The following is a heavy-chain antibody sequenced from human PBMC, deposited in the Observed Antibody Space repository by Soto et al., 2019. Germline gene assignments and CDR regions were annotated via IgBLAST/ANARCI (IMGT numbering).Heavy chain of an antibody. CDR1: GFTFSSYW. J-gene: IGHJ4*02. CDR3: ARELERLFDY. D-gene: IGHD1-1*01. V-gene: IGHV3-7*01. Sequence: PGGSLRLSCAASGFTFSSYWMSWVRQAPGKGLEWVANIKQDGSEKFYVDSVKGRFTISRDNSKNTLYLQMNSLRAEDTAVYYCARELERLFDYWGQGTLVTGSS. CDR2: IKQDGSEK.